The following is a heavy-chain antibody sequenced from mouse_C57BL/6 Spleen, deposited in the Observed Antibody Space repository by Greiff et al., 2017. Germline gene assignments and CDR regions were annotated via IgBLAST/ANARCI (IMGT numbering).Heavy chain of an antibody. CDR1: GYAFSSYW. CDR2: IYPGDGDT. D-gene: IGHD4-1*01. Sequence: QVQLQQSGAELVKPGASVKISCKASGYAFSSYWMNWVKQRPGKGLEWIGQIYPGDGDTNYNGKFKGKATLTADKSSSTAYMQLSSLTSEDSAVYFCARGGELGYAMDYWGQGTSVTVSS. J-gene: IGHJ4*01. CDR3: ARGGELGYAMDY. V-gene: IGHV1-80*01.